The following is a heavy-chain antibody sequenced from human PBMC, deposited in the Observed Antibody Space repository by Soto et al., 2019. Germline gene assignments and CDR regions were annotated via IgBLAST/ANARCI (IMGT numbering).Heavy chain of an antibody. CDR1: GVSITSGSYY. V-gene: IGHV4-30-4*01. D-gene: IGHD3-22*01. Sequence: HGQLQESGPGPVTPSQTLSLSCTVSGVSITSGSYYWTWVRQSPGKGLEWIGYRYYSGNTYYNPSLNGRATISVDTSNTQFSLKLTSVTAADTAVYYCARGGDDTSGQTFIGWGPDCGGQGTLVTVSS. CDR3: ARGGDDTSGQTFIGWGPDC. J-gene: IGHJ1*01. CDR2: RYYSGNT.